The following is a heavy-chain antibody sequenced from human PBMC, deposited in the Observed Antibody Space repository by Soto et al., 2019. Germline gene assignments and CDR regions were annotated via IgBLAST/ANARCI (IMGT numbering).Heavy chain of an antibody. CDR2: ISGSGGSR. D-gene: IGHD2-8*01. V-gene: IGHV3-23*01. Sequence: XGSLRLSCAASGFTFNSYAMSWVRQAPGKGLEWVSVISGSGGSRYYADSVKGRFTISRDNSKNTLYLQMNSLRAEDTAVYYCAKAGYCTNGVCYLYYFDYWGQGPLVTVSS. J-gene: IGHJ4*02. CDR3: AKAGYCTNGVCYLYYFDY. CDR1: GFTFNSYA.